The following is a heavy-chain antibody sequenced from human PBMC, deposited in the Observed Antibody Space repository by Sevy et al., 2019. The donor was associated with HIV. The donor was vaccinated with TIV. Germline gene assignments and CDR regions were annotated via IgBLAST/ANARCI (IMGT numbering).Heavy chain of an antibody. CDR3: ARDHGAAFGGVIVPDY. D-gene: IGHD3-16*02. J-gene: IGHJ4*02. CDR1: GFTFSSYA. CDR2: ISYDGSNK. Sequence: GGSLRLSCAASGFTFSSYAMHWVRQAPGKGLEWVAVISYDGSNKYYADSVKGRFTISRDNSKNTRYLQMNSLRAEDTAVYYCARDHGAAFGGVIVPDYWGQGTLVTVSS. V-gene: IGHV3-30-3*01.